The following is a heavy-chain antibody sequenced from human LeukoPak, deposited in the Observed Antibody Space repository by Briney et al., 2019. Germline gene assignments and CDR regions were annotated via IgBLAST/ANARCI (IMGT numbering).Heavy chain of an antibody. V-gene: IGHV1-69*13. J-gene: IGHJ4*02. D-gene: IGHD3-10*01. CDR3: ARGRGLTMVREIVYDY. Sequence: GASVKVSCKASGGTFSSYAISWVRQAPGQGLEWMGGIIPIFGTANYAQKFQGRVTITADESTSTAYTELSSLRSEDTAVYYCARGRGLTMVREIVYDYWGQGTLVTVSS. CDR2: IIPIFGTA. CDR1: GGTFSSYA.